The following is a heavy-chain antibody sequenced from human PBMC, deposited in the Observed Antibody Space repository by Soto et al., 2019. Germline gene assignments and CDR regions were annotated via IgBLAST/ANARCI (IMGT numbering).Heavy chain of an antibody. CDR2: IKEDGSET. J-gene: IGHJ4*02. D-gene: IGHD4-17*01. V-gene: IGHV3-7*01. Sequence: PGGSLRLSCVGSGFTFGGSWMSWARQAPGKGLEWVANIKEDGSETYYVDSVRGRSTISRDNAKKSLYLQMSSLRDEDTAVYYCVRVPAVTMIGEFDYWGQGTLVTVSS. CDR1: GFTFGGSW. CDR3: VRVPAVTMIGEFDY.